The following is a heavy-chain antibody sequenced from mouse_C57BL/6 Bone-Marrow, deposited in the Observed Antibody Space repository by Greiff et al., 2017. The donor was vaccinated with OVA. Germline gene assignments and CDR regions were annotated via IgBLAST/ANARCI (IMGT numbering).Heavy chain of an antibody. CDR2: IDPETGGT. CDR1: GYTFTDYE. Sequence: VQLQQSGAELVRPGASVTLSCKASGYTFTDYEMHWVKQTPVHGLEWIGAIDPETGGTAYNQKFKGKAILTADKSSSTAYMELRSLTSEDSAVYYCTGGGLRGYYYAMDYWGQGTSVTVSS. V-gene: IGHV1-15*01. D-gene: IGHD2-4*01. CDR3: TGGGLRGYYYAMDY. J-gene: IGHJ4*01.